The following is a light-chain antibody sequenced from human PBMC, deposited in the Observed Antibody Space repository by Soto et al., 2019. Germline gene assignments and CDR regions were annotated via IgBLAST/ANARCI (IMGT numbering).Light chain of an antibody. V-gene: IGLV1-44*01. CDR3: AAGDDGLNGYD. CDR2: SNN. J-gene: IGLJ1*01. CDR1: SSNIGSNT. Sequence: QSVLTQPPSASGTPGPRVTISCSGSSSNIGSNTVNWYQQLPGTAPKLLIYSNNHRSSGVPDRFSGSQSGTSASLAISGLQSEDEADYYCAAGDDGLNGYDFGTGSKVTGL.